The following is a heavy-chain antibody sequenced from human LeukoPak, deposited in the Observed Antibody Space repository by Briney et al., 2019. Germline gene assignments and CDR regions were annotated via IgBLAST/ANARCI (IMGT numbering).Heavy chain of an antibody. V-gene: IGHV3-74*03. D-gene: IGHD5/OR15-5a*01. CDR1: GFIFSNYS. Sequence: QPGGSLRLSCAASGFIFSNYSMHWVRQAPEKGLVWVSRVNNDGSSTTYADSVKGRFTISRDNAKNTLYLQMNSLRAEDTAVYYCAKGGLRVTDYWGQGTLVTVSS. CDR2: VNNDGSST. J-gene: IGHJ4*02. CDR3: AKGGLRVTDY.